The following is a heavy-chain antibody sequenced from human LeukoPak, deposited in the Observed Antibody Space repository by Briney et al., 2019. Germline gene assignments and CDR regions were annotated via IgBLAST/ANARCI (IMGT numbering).Heavy chain of an antibody. D-gene: IGHD4-17*01. CDR2: IYYGGST. CDR3: AREQTETTSLDY. J-gene: IGHJ4*02. V-gene: IGHV4-30-4*01. Sequence: SQTLSLTCTVSGGSISSGDYYWSWIRQPPGKGLEWIGYIYYGGSTYYNPSLKSRVTISVDTSKNQFSLKLSSVTAADTALYYCAREQTETTSLDYWGQGTLVTVSS. CDR1: GGSISSGDYY.